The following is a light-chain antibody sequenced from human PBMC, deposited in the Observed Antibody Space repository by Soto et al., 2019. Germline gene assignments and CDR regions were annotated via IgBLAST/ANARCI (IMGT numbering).Light chain of an antibody. V-gene: IGLV1-47*02. CDR3: AAWDDSLRGPV. CDR1: SSNIGTNY. Sequence: QSVLTQPHSASGTPGQRVTISCSGSSSNIGTNYVYWYQQLPGTAPKLLIYSNNQRPSGVPDRFSGSKSGTSASLAISGLRSEDEADYYCAAWDDSLRGPVFGGGTKLTVL. J-gene: IGLJ2*01. CDR2: SNN.